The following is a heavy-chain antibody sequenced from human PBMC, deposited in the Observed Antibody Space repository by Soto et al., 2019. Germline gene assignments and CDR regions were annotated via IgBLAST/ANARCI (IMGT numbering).Heavy chain of an antibody. CDR3: AREFADCSGGSCYSSYFDY. CDR2: INAGNGNT. Sequence: ASVKVSCKASGYTFTSYAMHWVRQAPGQRLEWMGWINAGNGNTKYSQKFQGRVTITRDTSASTAYMELSSPRSEDTAVYYCAREFADCSGGSCYSSYFDYWGQGTLVTVSS. V-gene: IGHV1-3*01. J-gene: IGHJ4*02. D-gene: IGHD2-15*01. CDR1: GYTFTSYA.